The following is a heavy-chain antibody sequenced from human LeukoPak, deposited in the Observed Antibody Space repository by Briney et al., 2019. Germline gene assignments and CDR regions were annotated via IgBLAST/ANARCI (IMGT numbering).Heavy chain of an antibody. J-gene: IGHJ3*02. CDR2: INPNSGGT. Sequence: ASVKVSCKACGYTFTRYHMHWLRQAPGQGLEWMGWINPNSGGTNYAQKFQGRVTMTRDTSISTAYMELSRLRSDDTAVYYCARSLVWGDAFDIWGQGTMVTVSS. V-gene: IGHV1-2*02. CDR1: GYTFTRYH. CDR3: ARSLVWGDAFDI. D-gene: IGHD3-16*01.